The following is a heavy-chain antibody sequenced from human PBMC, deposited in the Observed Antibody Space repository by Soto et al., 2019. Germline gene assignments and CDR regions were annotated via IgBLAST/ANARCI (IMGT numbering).Heavy chain of an antibody. Sequence: SETLSLTFTVSGGSISSRSYYWGWIRQPPGKGLEWIGSIYYSGSTYYNPSLKSRVTISVDTSKNQFSLKLSSVTAADTAVYYCARVYGDYLDYWGQGTLVTVSS. CDR3: ARVYGDYLDY. CDR2: IYYSGST. V-gene: IGHV4-39*01. CDR1: GGSISSRSYY. D-gene: IGHD4-17*01. J-gene: IGHJ4*02.